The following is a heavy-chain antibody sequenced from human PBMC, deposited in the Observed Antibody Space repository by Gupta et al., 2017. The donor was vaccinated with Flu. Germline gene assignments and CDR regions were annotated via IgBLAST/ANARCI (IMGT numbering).Heavy chain of an antibody. Sequence: EVQLLESGGGLVQPGGSLRLSCAASGFTFSSYAMSWVRQAPGKGLEWVSAISGSGGSTYYADSVKGRFTISRDNSKNTLYLQMNSLRAEDTAVYYCANGGGYDFWSGYYMDYWGQGTLVTVSS. CDR3: ANGGGYDFWSGYYMDY. CDR1: GFTFSSYA. D-gene: IGHD3-3*01. CDR2: ISGSGGST. V-gene: IGHV3-23*01. J-gene: IGHJ4*02.